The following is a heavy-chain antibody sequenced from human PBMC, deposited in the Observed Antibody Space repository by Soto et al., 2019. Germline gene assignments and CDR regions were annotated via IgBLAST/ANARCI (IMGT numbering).Heavy chain of an antibody. CDR2: MYSSGST. CDR3: ARDRGADYDFWSGYRYNWFDP. V-gene: IGHV4-59*02. CDR1: GASVSSYY. J-gene: IGHJ5*02. D-gene: IGHD3-3*01. Sequence: SETLSLTCTVSGASVSSYYWSWIRQPPGKGLEWIGYMYSSGSTNYNPSLKSRVAMSIDTSKNQFSLKLSSVTAADTAMYYCARDRGADYDFWSGYRYNWFDPWGQGTLVTVSS.